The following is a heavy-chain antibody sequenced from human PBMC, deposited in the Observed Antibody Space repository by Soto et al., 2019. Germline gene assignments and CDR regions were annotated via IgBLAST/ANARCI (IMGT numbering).Heavy chain of an antibody. J-gene: IGHJ4*02. V-gene: IGHV4-34*01. CDR1: GGSFSGDY. D-gene: IGHD6-19*01. CDR3: ASAVGAGSLIYYFDY. CDR2: INHSGST. Sequence: SETLSLTCAVYGGSFSGDYWSWIRQPPGKGLEWIGEINHSGSTNYNPSLKSRVTISVDTSKNQFSLKLSSVTAADTAVYYCASAVGAGSLIYYFDYWGQGTLVTVSS.